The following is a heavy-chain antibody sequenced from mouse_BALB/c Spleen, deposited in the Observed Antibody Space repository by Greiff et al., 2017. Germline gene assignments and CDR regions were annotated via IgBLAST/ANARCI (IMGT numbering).Heavy chain of an antibody. Sequence: QVQLQQPGAELVKPGASVKLSCKASGYTFTSYYMYWVKQRPGQGLEWIGGINPSNGGTNFNEKFKSKATLTVDKSSSTAYMQLSSLTSEDSAVYYCTRALYGSGDYLGQGTTLTVSS. J-gene: IGHJ2*01. CDR3: TRALYGSGDY. V-gene: IGHV1S81*02. CDR1: GYTFTSYY. D-gene: IGHD2-2*01. CDR2: INPSNGGT.